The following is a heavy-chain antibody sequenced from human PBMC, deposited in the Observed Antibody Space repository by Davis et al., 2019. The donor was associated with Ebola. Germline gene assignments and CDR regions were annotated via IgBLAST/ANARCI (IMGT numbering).Heavy chain of an antibody. Sequence: PSETLSLTCTVSGGSISSSSYYWGWIRQPPGKGLEWIGSIYYSGSTYYNPSLKSRVTISVDTSKNQFSLKLSSVTAADTAVYYCARGPAYVVPAAIGGWTLDGWGQGTLVTVSS. V-gene: IGHV4-39*01. CDR2: IYYSGST. J-gene: IGHJ4*02. D-gene: IGHD2-2*02. CDR1: GGSISSSSYY. CDR3: ARGPAYVVPAAIGGWTLDG.